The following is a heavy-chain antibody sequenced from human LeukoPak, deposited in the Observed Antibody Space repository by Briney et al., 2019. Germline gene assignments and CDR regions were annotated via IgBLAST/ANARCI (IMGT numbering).Heavy chain of an antibody. CDR1: GFTFSSYE. D-gene: IGHD2-2*01. V-gene: IGHV3-48*03. CDR2: ISSSGSTI. J-gene: IGHJ4*02. Sequence: GGPLRLSCAASGFTFSSYEMNWVRQAPGKGLEWVSYISSSGSTIYYADSVKGRFTISRDNAKNSLYLQMNSLRAEDTAVYYCATYCSSTSCPNFDYWGQGTLVTVSS. CDR3: ATYCSSTSCPNFDY.